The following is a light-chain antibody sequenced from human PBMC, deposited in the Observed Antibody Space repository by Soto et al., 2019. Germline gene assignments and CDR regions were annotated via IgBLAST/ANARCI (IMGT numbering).Light chain of an antibody. Sequence: EIVLTQTPGSLSLSPGQRATLSCRASQSVDTTFFAWYQKKPGQAPRLLIYGASKRATGIPDRFSGSGSGTDFTLIISRLEPEDFAVYYSQQYMSSVTFGQGTKVEIK. CDR1: QSVDTTF. V-gene: IGKV3-20*01. CDR3: QQYMSSVT. CDR2: GAS. J-gene: IGKJ1*01.